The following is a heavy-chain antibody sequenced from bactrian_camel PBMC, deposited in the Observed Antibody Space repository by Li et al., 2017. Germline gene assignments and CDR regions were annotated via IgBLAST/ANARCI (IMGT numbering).Heavy chain of an antibody. V-gene: IGHV3S42*01. CDR3: AAEPWGLSAQDLLITLMAHDQNWS. J-gene: IGHJ6*01. CDR2: IDDDGLT. CDR1: GLSYNKYC. Sequence: VQLVESGGGLAQPGGSMRLSCDTSGLSYNKYCMGWFRQTPGKGREGVAAIDDDGLTSYLDSVKGRFTISKDDAKNTLYLQMNSLKPEDTAMYYCAAEPWGLSAQDLLITLMAHDQNWSWGQGTQVTVS. D-gene: IGHD1*01.